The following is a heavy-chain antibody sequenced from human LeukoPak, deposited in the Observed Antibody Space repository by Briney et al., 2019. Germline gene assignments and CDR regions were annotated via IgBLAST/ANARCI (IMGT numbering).Heavy chain of an antibody. J-gene: IGHJ4*02. D-gene: IGHD3-10*01. Sequence: PGGSLRLSCAASGFTFSDYYMSWIRQAPGKGLEWVSYISSGGSTIYYADSVKGRFTISRDNAKNSLYLQMNSLRAEDTAVYYCASGNYYGSGSYYGVGAYFDYWGQGTLVTVSS. CDR2: ISSGGSTI. CDR3: ASGNYYGSGSYYGVGAYFDY. V-gene: IGHV3-11*01. CDR1: GFTFSDYY.